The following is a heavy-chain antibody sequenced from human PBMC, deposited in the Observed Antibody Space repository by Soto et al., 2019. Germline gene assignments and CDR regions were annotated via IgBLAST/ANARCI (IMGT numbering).Heavy chain of an antibody. V-gene: IGHV4-34*01. Sequence: SETLSLTCAVYGGSFSGYYWSWIRQPPGKGLEWIGEINHSGSTNYNPSLKSRVTTSVDTSKNQFSLKLSSVTAADTAVYYCARGDSMVRGVMSYYYYYGMDVWGQGTTVTV. J-gene: IGHJ6*02. CDR1: GGSFSGYY. CDR3: ARGDSMVRGVMSYYYYYGMDV. D-gene: IGHD3-10*01. CDR2: INHSGST.